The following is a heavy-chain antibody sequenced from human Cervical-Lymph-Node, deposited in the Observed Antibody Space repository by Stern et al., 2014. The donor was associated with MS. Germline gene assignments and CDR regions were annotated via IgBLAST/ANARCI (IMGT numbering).Heavy chain of an antibody. D-gene: IGHD3-9*01. Sequence: VHLVESGAEVRKAGSSVRLSCKASGWTFTYLYLHWVRQAPGQPPEWMGRIIPYNGNTKYAPKFQDRVTIVREPYLTTTFLEMTSLTSEDTAMYYCARSPLQQTGLDDWYFDVWGRGTLVTVS. J-gene: IGHJ2*01. V-gene: IGHV1-45*02. CDR1: GWTFTYLY. CDR3: ARSPLQQTGLDDWYFDV. CDR2: IIPYNGNT.